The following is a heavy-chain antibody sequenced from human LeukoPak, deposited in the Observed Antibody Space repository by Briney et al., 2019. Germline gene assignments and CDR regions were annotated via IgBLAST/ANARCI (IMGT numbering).Heavy chain of an antibody. CDR3: ARHYYAGSGTYRPFDY. J-gene: IGHJ4*02. CDR2: IYSDGT. CDR1: GGSISSTNYY. V-gene: IGHV4-39*01. D-gene: IGHD3-10*01. Sequence: PSETLSLTCTVSGGSISSTNYYWGWIRQPPGKGLEWIGSIYSDGTYYNPSLKSRIAMSVDTSKNQFSLSLRSVTATDTAVYYCARHYYAGSGTYRPFDYWGQGTLVTAAS.